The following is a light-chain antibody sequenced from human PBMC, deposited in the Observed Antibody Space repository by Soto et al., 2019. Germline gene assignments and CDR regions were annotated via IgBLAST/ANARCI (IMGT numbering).Light chain of an antibody. Sequence: QSVLTQPASVSLSPGQSITISCTGTSSDVGGYNYVSLYQQHPGKAPKLMIYEVNNRPSGVSNRFSGSKSGNTASLTISGLQAEDDAYYYCSSYTSSSTDVFGTGTKVTVL. CDR1: SSDVGGYNY. V-gene: IGLV2-14*01. CDR2: EVN. CDR3: SSYTSSSTDV. J-gene: IGLJ1*01.